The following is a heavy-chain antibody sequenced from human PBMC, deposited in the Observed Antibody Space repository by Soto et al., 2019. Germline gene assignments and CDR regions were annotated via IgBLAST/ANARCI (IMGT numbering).Heavy chain of an antibody. J-gene: IGHJ4*02. Sequence: GGSLRLSCAASGFTFSSYAMHWVRQAPGKGLEWVAVISYDGSNKYYADSVKGRFTISRDNSKNTLYLQMNSLRAEDTAVYYCARTNFFDYWGQGTLVTVSS. CDR1: GFTFSSYA. CDR2: ISYDGSNK. V-gene: IGHV3-30-3*01. CDR3: ARTNFFDY.